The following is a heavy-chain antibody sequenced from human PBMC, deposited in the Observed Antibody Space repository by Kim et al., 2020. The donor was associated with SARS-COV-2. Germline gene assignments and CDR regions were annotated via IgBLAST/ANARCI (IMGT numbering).Heavy chain of an antibody. Sequence: SETLSLTCTVSGYSISSGYYWGWIRQPPGKGLEWIGSIYHSGDTYYNPSLKSRVTISVDTSRIQFSLKLSSVTAADTAVYYCAGYCTTTTCSADYWGQGTLVTVSS. CDR2: IYHSGDT. D-gene: IGHD2-2*03. V-gene: IGHV4-38-2*02. CDR1: GYSISSGYY. J-gene: IGHJ4*02. CDR3: AGYCTTTTCSADY.